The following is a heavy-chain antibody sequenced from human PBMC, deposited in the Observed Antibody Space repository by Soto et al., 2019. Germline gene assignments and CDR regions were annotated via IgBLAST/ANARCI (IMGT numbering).Heavy chain of an antibody. Sequence: ASVQVSCKVSGYTLTELSMHWVRQAPGKGFEWMGGFDPEDGETIYAQKFQGRVTMTEDTSTDTAYMELSSLRSEDTAVYYCATWEMTTVTTSWFDPWGQGTLVTVSS. CDR1: GYTLTELS. J-gene: IGHJ5*02. D-gene: IGHD4-17*01. V-gene: IGHV1-24*01. CDR2: FDPEDGET. CDR3: ATWEMTTVTTSWFDP.